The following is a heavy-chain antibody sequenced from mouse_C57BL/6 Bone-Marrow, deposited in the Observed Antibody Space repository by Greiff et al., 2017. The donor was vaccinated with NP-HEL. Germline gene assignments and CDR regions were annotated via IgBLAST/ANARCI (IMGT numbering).Heavy chain of an antibody. CDR2: IHPNSGST. D-gene: IGHD1-1*02. CDR3: ARPLVVAHWYFDV. CDR1: GYTFTSYW. Sequence: QVQLQQPGAELVKPGASVELSCKASGYTFTSYWMHWVKQRPGQGLEWIGMIHPNSGSTNYNEKFKSKATLTVDKSSSTAYMQLSSLTSEDSAVYYCARPLVVAHWYFDVWGTGTTVTVSS. J-gene: IGHJ1*03. V-gene: IGHV1-64*01.